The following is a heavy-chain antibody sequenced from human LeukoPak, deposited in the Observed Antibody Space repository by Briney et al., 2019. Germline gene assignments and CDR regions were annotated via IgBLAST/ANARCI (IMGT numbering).Heavy chain of an antibody. V-gene: IGHV3-9*03. CDR1: GFTFDDYA. CDR2: ISWNSGSI. CDR3: AKAGGIAEPYYFDY. J-gene: IGHJ4*02. Sequence: QPGRSLRLSCAASGFTFDDYAIHWVRQAPGKGLEWVSGISWNSGSIGYADSVKGRFTISRDNAKNSLYLQMNSLRAEDMALYYCAKAGGIAEPYYFDYWGQGTLVPVSS. D-gene: IGHD6-13*01.